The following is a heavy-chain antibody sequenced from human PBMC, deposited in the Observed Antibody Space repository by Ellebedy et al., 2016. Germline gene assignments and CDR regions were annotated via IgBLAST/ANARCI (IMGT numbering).Heavy chain of an antibody. CDR1: GFTVSTNY. V-gene: IGHV3-48*02. Sequence: GGSLRLSXAASGFTVSTNYMNWVRQATGKGLEWISYIGTSSSSIYYADSVTGRFTISRDNAKNSLYLQMNSLRDEDTAVYYCVRGPPFFNPWGQGNLVTVSS. J-gene: IGHJ5*01. CDR2: IGTSSSSI. D-gene: IGHD3-3*01. CDR3: VRGPPFFNP.